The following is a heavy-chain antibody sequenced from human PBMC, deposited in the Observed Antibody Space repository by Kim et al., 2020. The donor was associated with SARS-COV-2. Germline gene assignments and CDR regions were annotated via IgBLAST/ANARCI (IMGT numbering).Heavy chain of an antibody. D-gene: IGHD2-15*01. V-gene: IGHV4-59*08. CDR2: VYHTGST. CDR1: GASISSSY. Sequence: SETLSLTCTVSGASISSSYWTWIRQPPGKGLEWIGCVYHTGSTNYSPSLKSRVTISMDTSKNPFSLKLSSVTAADTAVYYCARSATVSSWFDPWGQGTLV. CDR3: ARSATVSSWFDP. J-gene: IGHJ5*02.